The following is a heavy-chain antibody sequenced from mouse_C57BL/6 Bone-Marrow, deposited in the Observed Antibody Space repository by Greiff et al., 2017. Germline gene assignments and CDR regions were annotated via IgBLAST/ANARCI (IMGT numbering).Heavy chain of an antibody. Sequence: QVQLKQSGAELARPGASVMLSCKASGYTFTSYGISWVKQRTGPGLERIGEIYPNSGSPHFTEKVKSKATLTVDKSSSTAYMQLSSLTSEDSAVYYLARGMIGSKGDWGTETTLTVAS. CDR3: ARGMIGSKGD. J-gene: IGHJ2*01. V-gene: IGHV1-81*01. D-gene: IGHD2-4*01. CDR2: IYPNSGSP. CDR1: GYTFTSYG.